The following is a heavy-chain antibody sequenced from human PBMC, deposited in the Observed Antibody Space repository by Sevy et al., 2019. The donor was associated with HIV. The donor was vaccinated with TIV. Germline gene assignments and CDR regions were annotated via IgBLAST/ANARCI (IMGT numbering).Heavy chain of an antibody. V-gene: IGHV1-69*13. CDR3: ARDRGFSSTSEYGMDV. CDR1: GGTFSKYA. CDR2: IIPIFGTA. J-gene: IGHJ6*02. Sequence: ASVKVSCKASGGTFSKYAITWVRQAPGQGLEWMEGIIPIFGTANYAQKFQGRVTITADESTSTAYMELSSLRSEDTAVYHCARDRGFSSTSEYGMDVWGQGTTVTVSS. D-gene: IGHD2-2*01.